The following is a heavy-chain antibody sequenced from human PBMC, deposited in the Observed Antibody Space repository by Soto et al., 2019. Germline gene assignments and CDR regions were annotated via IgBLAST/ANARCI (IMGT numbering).Heavy chain of an antibody. J-gene: IGHJ4*02. V-gene: IGHV3-53*02. CDR1: GFTVSTNY. Sequence: VQLVETGGGLIQPGGSLRLSFAVSGFTVSTNYMSWVRQAPGKGLEWVSALYSGGSTYYADYVKGRFTISRDNYKNTLHLQMNSLRAEDTALYYCARHRDAFSSTFDYWGQGTLVTVSS. CDR3: ARHRDAFSSTFDY. D-gene: IGHD3-3*02. CDR2: LYSGGST.